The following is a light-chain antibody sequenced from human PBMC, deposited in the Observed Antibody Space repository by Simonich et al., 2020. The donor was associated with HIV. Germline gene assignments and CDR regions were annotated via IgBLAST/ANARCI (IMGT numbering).Light chain of an antibody. CDR1: QGVSTW. Sequence: DIQMTQSPSTLSASLGAIVTITCRASQGVSTWVAWYQQKPGKAPKLLIYKASSLESGVPLRFSGSGFGTEFTLTISSLQSEDFAVYYCQQYNNWPKTFGQGTKVEIK. V-gene: IGKV1-5*03. CDR2: KAS. J-gene: IGKJ1*01. CDR3: QQYNNWPKT.